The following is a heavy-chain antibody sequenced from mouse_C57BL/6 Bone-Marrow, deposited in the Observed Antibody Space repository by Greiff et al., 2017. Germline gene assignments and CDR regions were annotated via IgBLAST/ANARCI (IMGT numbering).Heavy chain of an antibody. D-gene: IGHD2-5*01. CDR1: GYAFSSSW. CDR3: ARKRGDSNYWYFDV. V-gene: IGHV1-82*01. Sequence: QVQLQQSGPELVKPGASVKISCKASGYAFSSSWMNWVKQRPGKGLEWIGRIYPGDGDTNYNGKFKGKATLTADKSSSTAYMQLSSLTSEDSAVYFCARKRGDSNYWYFDVWGTGTTVTVSS. J-gene: IGHJ1*03. CDR2: IYPGDGDT.